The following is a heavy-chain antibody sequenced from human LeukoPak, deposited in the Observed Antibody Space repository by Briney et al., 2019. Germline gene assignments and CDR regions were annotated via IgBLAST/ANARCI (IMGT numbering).Heavy chain of an antibody. J-gene: IGHJ4*01. CDR1: AFTFSGYA. CDR3: AKGRGAPSYFDC. D-gene: IGHD1-26*01. Sequence: SGGSLRLSCAASAFTFSGYAMTWVRQAPGKGLEWVSVISASGGGTYYADSVKGRFTISRDNSKNTLYLQMNSLRAEDTAVYYCAKGRGAPSYFDCWGQGTLVTVPS. CDR2: ISASGGGT. V-gene: IGHV3-23*01.